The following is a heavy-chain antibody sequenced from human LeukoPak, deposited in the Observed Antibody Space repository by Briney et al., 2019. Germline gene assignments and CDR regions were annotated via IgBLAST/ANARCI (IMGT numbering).Heavy chain of an antibody. J-gene: IGHJ4*02. V-gene: IGHV3-23*01. Sequence: GGSLRLPCAASGFTFTNYAMNWVRQAPGKELEWVSGISDSGATTYFADSVKGRFTISRDNSKNTLYLQMNGLRAEDTAIYYCAKGDWSTRWTFFDYWGQGTLVTVSS. CDR2: ISDSGATT. D-gene: IGHD2-21*02. CDR1: GFTFTNYA. CDR3: AKGDWSTRWTFFDY.